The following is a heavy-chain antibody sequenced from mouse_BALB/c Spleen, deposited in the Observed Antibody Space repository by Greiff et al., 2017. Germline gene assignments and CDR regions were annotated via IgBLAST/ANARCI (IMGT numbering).Heavy chain of an antibody. V-gene: IGHV2-4-1*01. CDR1: GFSLTSYG. Sequence: VMLVESGPGLVQPSQSLSITCTVSGFSLTSYGVHWVRQSPGKGLEWLGVIWSGGSTDYNAAFISRLSISKDNSKSQVFFKMNSLQADDTAIYYCARNSAYYGNYDAMDYWGQGTSVTVSS. D-gene: IGHD2-10*01. CDR3: ARNSAYYGNYDAMDY. J-gene: IGHJ4*01. CDR2: IWSGGST.